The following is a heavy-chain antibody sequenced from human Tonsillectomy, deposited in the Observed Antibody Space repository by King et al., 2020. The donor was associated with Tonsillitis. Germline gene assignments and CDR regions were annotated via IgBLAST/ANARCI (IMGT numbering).Heavy chain of an antibody. CDR1: GGSISGYY. CDR3: ARDYGSGSYYNLPLYY. CDR2: IFSSGST. J-gene: IGHJ4*02. Sequence: PLQESGPGLVKPSENLSLTCTVSGGSISGYYWSWLRQPPGKGLEWLGYIFSSGSTKYNPSLKSRLTISQDTSKYQFSLKLSSVTTADTAVYYCARDYGSGSYYNLPLYYWGPGTLVTVSS. D-gene: IGHD3-10*01. V-gene: IGHV4-59*01.